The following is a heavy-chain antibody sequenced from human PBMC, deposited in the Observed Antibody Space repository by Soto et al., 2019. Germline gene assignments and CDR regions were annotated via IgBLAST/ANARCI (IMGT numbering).Heavy chain of an antibody. CDR3: ARDPYYFDSRFDL. D-gene: IGHD3-22*01. V-gene: IGHV4-59*01. Sequence: QVQLQESGPELVKPSETLSLTCTVSGGTISSYYWSWIRQRPGKGLEWIGYIYYSGSTNYNPSLKSRVTISVDPSKNQFSLKLSSVTAADTAVYYCARDPYYFDSRFDLWGRGTLVTVSS. J-gene: IGHJ2*01. CDR1: GGTISSYY. CDR2: IYYSGST.